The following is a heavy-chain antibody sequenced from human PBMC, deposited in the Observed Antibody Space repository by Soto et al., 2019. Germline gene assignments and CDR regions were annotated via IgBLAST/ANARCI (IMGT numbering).Heavy chain of an antibody. D-gene: IGHD3-10*01. J-gene: IGHJ6*02. Sequence: SVKVSCKASGVTFSSYAISWVRQAPGQGLEWMGGVIPIFGTANYAQKFQGRVTITADKSTSTAYMELSSLRSEDTAVYYCAREDGLWFGELLGYYYGMDVWGQGTTVTVSS. V-gene: IGHV1-69*06. CDR2: VIPIFGTA. CDR3: AREDGLWFGELLGYYYGMDV. CDR1: GVTFSSYA.